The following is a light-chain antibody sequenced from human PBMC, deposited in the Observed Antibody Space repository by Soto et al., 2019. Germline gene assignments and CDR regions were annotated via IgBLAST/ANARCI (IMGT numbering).Light chain of an antibody. V-gene: IGLV2-14*03. Sequence: QSALTQPASVSGSPGQSITVSCTGTSNDVGAYNYVSWYQQHPGTAPKLMIYDVSNRPSGVSNRFSGSKSGNTASLTISGLQAEDEADYYCTSYTSSRTYVFGTGTQLTVL. J-gene: IGLJ1*01. CDR1: SNDVGAYNY. CDR2: DVS. CDR3: TSYTSSRTYV.